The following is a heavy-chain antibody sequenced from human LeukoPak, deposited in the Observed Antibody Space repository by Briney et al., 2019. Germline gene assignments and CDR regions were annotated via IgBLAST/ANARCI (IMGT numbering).Heavy chain of an antibody. CDR1: GGTFISYA. CDR3: ASPPNYYDSSGYFLYYFDY. J-gene: IGHJ4*02. Sequence: ASVKVSCKASGGTFISYAISWVRQAPGQGLEWMGGIIPIFGTANYAQKFQGRVTITADESTSTAYMELSSLRSEDTAVYYCASPPNYYDSSGYFLYYFDYWGQGTLVTVSS. CDR2: IIPIFGTA. D-gene: IGHD3-22*01. V-gene: IGHV1-69*01.